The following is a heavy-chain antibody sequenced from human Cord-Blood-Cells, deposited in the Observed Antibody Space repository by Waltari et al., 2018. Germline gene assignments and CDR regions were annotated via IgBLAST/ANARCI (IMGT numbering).Heavy chain of an antibody. CDR1: GGTFSSYA. D-gene: IGHD3-10*01. V-gene: IGHV1-69*01. Sequence: QVQLVQSGAEVKKPGSSVKVSCKASGGTFSSYAISWVRQAPGQGLEWMGGIIPIFGTANYAQKFQGRVTITADESTSTAYMELSSLRSEDTAVYYCARMAVRRVIIKYYYYGMDVWGQGTTVTVSS. J-gene: IGHJ6*02. CDR2: IIPIFGTA. CDR3: ARMAVRRVIIKYYYYGMDV.